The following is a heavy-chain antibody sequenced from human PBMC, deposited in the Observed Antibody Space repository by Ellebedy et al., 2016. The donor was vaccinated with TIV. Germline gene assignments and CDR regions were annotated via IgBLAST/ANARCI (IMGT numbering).Heavy chain of an antibody. CDR3: AKDGKDIVLMVYAMPDV. CDR2: ISGSGGST. D-gene: IGHD2-8*01. J-gene: IGHJ6*04. CDR1: GFTFSSYA. V-gene: IGHV3-23*01. Sequence: GESLKISXAASGFTFSSYAMSWVRQAPGKGLEWVSAISGSGGSTYYADSVKGRFTISRDNSKNTLYLQMNSLRAEDTAVYYCAKDGKDIVLMVYAMPDVWGKGTTVTVSS.